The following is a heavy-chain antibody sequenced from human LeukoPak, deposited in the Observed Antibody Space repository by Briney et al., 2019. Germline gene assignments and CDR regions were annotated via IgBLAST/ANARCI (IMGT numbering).Heavy chain of an antibody. V-gene: IGHV1-2*02. CDR1: GYTFTCYY. D-gene: IGHD2-15*01. CDR2: INPNNGGT. Sequence: ASVKFSCTASGYTFTCYYMHWVRQAPGQGHEWMGWINPNNGGTNYAQTFQGRVTMTRDTSISTAYMELSRLRSDDTAVYYCARTGGSIPPGIYYMDVWDKGTTVTVSS. J-gene: IGHJ6*03. CDR3: ARTGGSIPPGIYYMDV.